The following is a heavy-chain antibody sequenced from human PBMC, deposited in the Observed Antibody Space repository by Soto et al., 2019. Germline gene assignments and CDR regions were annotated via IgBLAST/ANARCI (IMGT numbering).Heavy chain of an antibody. J-gene: IGHJ3*02. CDR1: GFIFSGKKY. Sequence: GGSLRLSCAASGFIFSGKKYLTWVRQAPGKGLEWVSALYSTDGTFYADSVKGRFSTSKDNSENTFYLQLNSLRPDDTAVYYCASWLLREHAFDIWGLGTMVTVSS. CDR2: LYSTDGT. V-gene: IGHV3-53*01. CDR3: ASWLLREHAFDI. D-gene: IGHD2-15*01.